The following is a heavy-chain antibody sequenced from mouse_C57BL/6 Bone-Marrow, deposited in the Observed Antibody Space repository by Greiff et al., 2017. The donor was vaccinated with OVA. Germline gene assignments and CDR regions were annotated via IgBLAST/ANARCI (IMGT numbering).Heavy chain of an antibody. J-gene: IGHJ4*01. Sequence: QVTLKECGPGILQPSQTLSLTCSFSGFSLSTFGMGVGWIRQPSGKGLEWLAHIWWDDDKYYNPALKSRLTISKDTSKNQVFLKIANVDTADTATYDCARMMVTTDYYAMDYWGQGTSVTVSS. V-gene: IGHV8-8*01. D-gene: IGHD2-3*01. CDR3: ARMMVTTDYYAMDY. CDR2: IWWDDDK. CDR1: GFSLSTFGMG.